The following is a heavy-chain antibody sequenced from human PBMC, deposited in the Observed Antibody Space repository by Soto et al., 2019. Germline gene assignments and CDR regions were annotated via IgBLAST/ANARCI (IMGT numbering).Heavy chain of an antibody. CDR1: AGSFSHYY. CDR2: INHSGHT. V-gene: IGHV4-34*01. CDR3: ARGLRYYGSGSHYGLDV. J-gene: IGHJ6*02. Sequence: LSLTCAVYAGSFSHYYWNWIRQSPGKGLEWIGEINHSGHTSYNPSLKSRVTISVDTSKNQFSLKLSSVTAADTAVYYCARGLRYYGSGSHYGLDVWGQGTTVTVSS. D-gene: IGHD3-10*01.